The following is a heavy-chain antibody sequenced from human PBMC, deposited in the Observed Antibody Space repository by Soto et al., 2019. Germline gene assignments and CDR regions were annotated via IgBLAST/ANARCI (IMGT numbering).Heavy chain of an antibody. J-gene: IGHJ4*02. V-gene: IGHV1-18*01. Sequence: QVHLVQSGAEVKKPGASVKVSCKASGYTFTSYGITWVRQAPGQGLEWMGWISAHNGNTDYAQKLQGRVIVTRDTSTSTAYMELRSLRSDDTAVYYCAKGRYGDYWGQGALVTVSS. D-gene: IGHD1-1*01. CDR1: GYTFTSYG. CDR3: AKGRYGDY. CDR2: ISAHNGNT.